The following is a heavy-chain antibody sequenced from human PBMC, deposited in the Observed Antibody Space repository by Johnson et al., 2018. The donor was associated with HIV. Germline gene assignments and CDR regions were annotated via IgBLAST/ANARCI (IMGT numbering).Heavy chain of an antibody. CDR3: AKDVNGWVAWIQLWAPAFDI. Sequence: VQLVESGGGVVQPGGSLRLSCEASDFTFSSYGMHWVRQAPGKGLEWVTFIQYDGSNKYYADSVKGRFTISRDNSKNTGYLQMNSLRVEDTAVYYCAKDVNGWVAWIQLWAPAFDIWGQGTMVTVS. CDR1: DFTFSSYG. D-gene: IGHD5-18*01. CDR2: IQYDGSNK. V-gene: IGHV3-30*02. J-gene: IGHJ3*02.